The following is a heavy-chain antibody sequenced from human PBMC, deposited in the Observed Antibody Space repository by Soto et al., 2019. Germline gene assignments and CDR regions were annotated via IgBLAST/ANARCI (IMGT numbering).Heavy chain of an antibody. D-gene: IGHD3-22*01. J-gene: IGHJ4*02. CDR3: ATKKAGSYYYDSSGYYGY. CDR2: LYYSGST. Sequence: QLQLQESGPGLVKPSETLSLTCTVSGGSISSSSYYWGWIRQPPGKGLEWIGSLYYSGSTYYNPSLKSRVTISVDTSKNQFSLKLSSVTAPDTAVYYCATKKAGSYYYDSSGYYGYWGQGTLVTVSS. V-gene: IGHV4-39*01. CDR1: GGSISSSSYY.